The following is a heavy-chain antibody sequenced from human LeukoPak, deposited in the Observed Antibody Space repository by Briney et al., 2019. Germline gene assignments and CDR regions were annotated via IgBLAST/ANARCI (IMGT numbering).Heavy chain of an antibody. CDR1: GYTFTSYG. CDR2: ISAYNGNT. V-gene: IGHV1-18*01. CDR3: ARATIFGVVSPFPDFDY. Sequence: ASVKVSCKASGYTFTSYGISWVRQAPGQGLEWMGWISAYNGNTNYAQKLQGRVTMTTDTSTSTAYMELRSLRSDDTAVYYCARATIFGVVSPFPDFDYWGQGTLVTVSS. J-gene: IGHJ4*02. D-gene: IGHD3-3*01.